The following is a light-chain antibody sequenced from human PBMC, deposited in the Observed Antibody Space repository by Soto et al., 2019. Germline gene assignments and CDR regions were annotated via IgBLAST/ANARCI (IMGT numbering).Light chain of an antibody. Sequence: QSALTQPASVSGSPGQSITISCTGTSSDVGSYNLVSWYQQHPGKAPKLMIYEVSKRPSGVSNRFSGSKSGNTASLTISGLQAEDEAYYYCCSYAGSSTSRVFGGGTKLTVL. CDR2: EVS. CDR3: CSYAGSSTSRV. V-gene: IGLV2-23*02. J-gene: IGLJ2*01. CDR1: SSDVGSYNL.